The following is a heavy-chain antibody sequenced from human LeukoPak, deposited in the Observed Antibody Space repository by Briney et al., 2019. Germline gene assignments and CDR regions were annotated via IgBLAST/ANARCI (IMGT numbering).Heavy chain of an antibody. Sequence: PGGSLRLSCAASGFTVSSNYMSWVRQAPGKGLEWVSVIYSGGSTYYADSVKGRFTISRDNSKNTLYLQMNSLRAEDTAVYYCGGSRGSCLKAFDIWGQGTMVTVSS. CDR2: IYSGGST. CDR1: GFTVSSNY. CDR3: GGSRGSCLKAFDI. J-gene: IGHJ3*02. V-gene: IGHV3-53*01. D-gene: IGHD1-26*01.